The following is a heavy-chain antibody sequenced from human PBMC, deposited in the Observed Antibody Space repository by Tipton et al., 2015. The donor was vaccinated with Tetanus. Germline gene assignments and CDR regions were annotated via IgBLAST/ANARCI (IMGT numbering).Heavy chain of an antibody. V-gene: IGHV4-31*03. D-gene: IGHD3-16*01. J-gene: IGHJ4*02. Sequence: TLSLTCTVSGGSISGGYYWTWIRQHSGKGLEWIGHIYNSRTTSYNPSPKSRLTISVDSSKNQFSLKVTSVTAADTAVYYCASATVWYYFDYWGQGTLVTVSS. CDR1: GGSISGGYY. CDR3: ASATVWYYFDY. CDR2: IYNSRTT.